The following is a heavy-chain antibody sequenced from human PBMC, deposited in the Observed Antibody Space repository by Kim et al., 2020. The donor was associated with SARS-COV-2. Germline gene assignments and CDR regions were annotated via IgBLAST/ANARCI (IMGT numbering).Heavy chain of an antibody. V-gene: IGHV4-31*03. Sequence: SETLSLTCTVSGGSISSGGYYWSWIRQHPGKGLEWIGYIYYSGSTYYNPSLKSRVTISVDTSKNQFSLKLSSVTAADTAVYYCARDSYKSSSWIVDYWGQGTLVTVSS. CDR2: IYYSGST. D-gene: IGHD6-13*01. CDR1: GGSISSGGYY. CDR3: ARDSYKSSSWIVDY. J-gene: IGHJ4*02.